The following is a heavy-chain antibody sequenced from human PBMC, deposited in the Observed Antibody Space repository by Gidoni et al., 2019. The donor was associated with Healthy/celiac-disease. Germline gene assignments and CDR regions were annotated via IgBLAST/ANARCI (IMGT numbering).Heavy chain of an antibody. J-gene: IGHJ4*02. V-gene: IGHV3-33*01. CDR1: GFTFSRYG. Sequence: QVQLVESGGGVVQPGRSLRLSCAASGFTFSRYGMHWVRQAPGKGLEWVAVIWYDGSNKYYADSVKGRFTISRDNSKNTLYLQMNSLRAEDTAVYYCARRDSSWYADYWGQGTLVTVSS. D-gene: IGHD6-13*01. CDR2: IWYDGSNK. CDR3: ARRDSSWYADY.